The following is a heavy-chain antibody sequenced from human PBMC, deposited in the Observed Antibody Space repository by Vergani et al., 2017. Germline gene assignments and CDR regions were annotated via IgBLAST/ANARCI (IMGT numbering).Heavy chain of an antibody. CDR2: IRSKANSYAT. Sequence: EVQLVESGGGLVQPGESLKLSCAASGFTFSGSAMHWVRQASGKGLEWVGRIRSKANSYATAYAASVKGRFTISRDDSKNTAYLQMNSLKTEDTAVYYCTRPLDRDYYDSSGYYPLWGQGTLVTVSS. V-gene: IGHV3-73*02. J-gene: IGHJ4*02. CDR1: GFTFSGSA. D-gene: IGHD3-22*01. CDR3: TRPLDRDYYDSSGYYPL.